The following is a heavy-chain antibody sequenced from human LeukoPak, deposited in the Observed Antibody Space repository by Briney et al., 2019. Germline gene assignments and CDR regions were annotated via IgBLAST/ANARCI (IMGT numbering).Heavy chain of an antibody. Sequence: GWSLRLFCAASGFTVSSIHMVWVRHAPGEGLELVSITYTGGNSYYADSVKGRFIISRDISKNTLYLQMNSLRAEDSALYYCARGGRGSAAVVAPRSFDIWGQGTMVNVSS. J-gene: IGHJ3*02. CDR3: ARGGRGSAAVVAPRSFDI. V-gene: IGHV3-53*01. CDR2: TYTGGNS. D-gene: IGHD3-22*01. CDR1: GFTVSSIH.